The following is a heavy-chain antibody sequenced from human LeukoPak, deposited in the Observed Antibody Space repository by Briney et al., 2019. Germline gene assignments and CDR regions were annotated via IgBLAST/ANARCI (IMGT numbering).Heavy chain of an antibody. D-gene: IGHD3-22*01. CDR2: IYYSGST. CDR3: ARTSIVVVTPRFDP. CDR1: GGSISSYY. V-gene: IGHV4-59*08. Sequence: SETLSLTCTVSGGSISSYYWSWIRQPPGKGLEWIWYIYYSGSTNYNPSLKSRVTISVDTSKNQFSLKLSSVTAADTAVYYCARTSIVVVTPRFDPWGQGTLVSVSS. J-gene: IGHJ5*02.